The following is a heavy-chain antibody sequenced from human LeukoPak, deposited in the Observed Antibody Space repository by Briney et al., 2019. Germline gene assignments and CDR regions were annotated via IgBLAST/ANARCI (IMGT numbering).Heavy chain of an antibody. CDR2: IYYSGST. CDR1: GGSISSYY. CDR3: AGIAVAATGDYYYYYGMDV. D-gene: IGHD6-19*01. V-gene: IGHV4-59*01. J-gene: IGHJ6*02. Sequence: SETLSPTCTVSGGSISSYYWSWIRQPPGKGLEWIGYIYYSGSTNYNPSLKSRVTISVDTSKNQFSLKLSSVTAADTAVYYCAGIAVAATGDYYYYYGMDVWGQGTTVTVSS.